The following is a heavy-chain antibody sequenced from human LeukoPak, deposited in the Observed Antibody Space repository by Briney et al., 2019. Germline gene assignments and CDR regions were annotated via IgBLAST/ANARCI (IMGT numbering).Heavy chain of an antibody. D-gene: IGHD4-23*01. CDR2: IYISGST. CDR3: ARVGYGGKVDWFDP. CDR1: GGSISSYY. J-gene: IGHJ5*02. V-gene: IGHV4-4*07. Sequence: SETLSLTCTVSGGSISSYYWSWIRQPAGKGLEWIGRIYISGSTNYNPSLKSRVTMSVDTSKNQFSLKLSSVTAADTAVYYCARVGYGGKVDWFDPWGQGTLVTVSS.